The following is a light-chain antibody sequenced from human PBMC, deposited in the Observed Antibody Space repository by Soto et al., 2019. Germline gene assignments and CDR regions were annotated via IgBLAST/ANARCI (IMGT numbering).Light chain of an antibody. Sequence: EIVLTQSPGALSLSPGERATLSCRASQSVTSNSLAWYQQKPGQAPRLVIYGASNRATGIPDRFSGSGSGTDFTLTISRLEPEDFAVYYCQHYGSSRTFGQGTEVDIK. CDR3: QHYGSSRT. J-gene: IGKJ1*01. CDR1: QSVTSNS. CDR2: GAS. V-gene: IGKV3-20*01.